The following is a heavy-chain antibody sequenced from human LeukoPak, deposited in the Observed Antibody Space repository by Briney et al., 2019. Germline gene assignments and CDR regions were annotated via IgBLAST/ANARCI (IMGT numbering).Heavy chain of an antibody. V-gene: IGHV3-74*01. D-gene: IGHD1-1*01. CDR1: GFTFSSYW. J-gene: IGHJ4*02. Sequence: PGGSLRLSCAASGFTFSSYWMHWVRQAPGKGLVWVSRINTDGSSTNYADSVKGRFTISRDNAKNTLYLQMNSLRVEDTAVYYCAKEEGTGTGFDYWGQGTLVTVSS. CDR2: INTDGSST. CDR3: AKEEGTGTGFDY.